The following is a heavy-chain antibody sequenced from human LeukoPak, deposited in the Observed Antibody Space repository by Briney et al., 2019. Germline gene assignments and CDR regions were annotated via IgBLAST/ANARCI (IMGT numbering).Heavy chain of an antibody. CDR3: TTFVRITMVRGVDY. CDR1: GFAFSNAW. V-gene: IGHV3-15*01. J-gene: IGHJ4*02. D-gene: IGHD3-10*01. Sequence: GGSLRLSCAASGFAFSNAWMSWVRQAPGKGLEWVGRIKSKTDGGTTDYAAPVKGRFTISRDDSKNTLYLQMNSLKTEDTAVYYCTTFVRITMVRGVDYWGQGTLVTVSS. CDR2: IKSKTDGGTT.